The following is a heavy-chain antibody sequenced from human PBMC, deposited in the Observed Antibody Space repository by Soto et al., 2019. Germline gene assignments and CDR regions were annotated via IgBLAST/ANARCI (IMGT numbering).Heavy chain of an antibody. CDR1: GGTFSSYA. J-gene: IGHJ6*02. D-gene: IGHD3-22*01. V-gene: IGHV1-69*13. Sequence: GASVKVSCKASGGTFSSYAISWVRQAPGRGLEWMGGIIPIFGTANYAQKFQDRVTITADESTSTAYMELSSLRSEDTAVYYCASHYYDSSGYYSYYYYGMDVWGQGTTVTVSS. CDR3: ASHYYDSSGYYSYYYYGMDV. CDR2: IIPIFGTA.